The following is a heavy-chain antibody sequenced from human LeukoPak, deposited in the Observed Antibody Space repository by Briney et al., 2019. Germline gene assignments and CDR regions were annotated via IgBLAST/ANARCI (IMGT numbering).Heavy chain of an antibody. CDR3: ARGKGLENYFDY. Sequence: SETLPLTCTVSGGSISSYYWSWIRQPPGKGLEWIGYIYYSGSTYYNPSLKSRVTISVDTSKNQFSLKLSSVTAADTAVYYCARGKGLENYFDYWGQGTLVTVSS. CDR1: GGSISSYY. D-gene: IGHD6-19*01. V-gene: IGHV4-30-4*08. J-gene: IGHJ4*02. CDR2: IYYSGST.